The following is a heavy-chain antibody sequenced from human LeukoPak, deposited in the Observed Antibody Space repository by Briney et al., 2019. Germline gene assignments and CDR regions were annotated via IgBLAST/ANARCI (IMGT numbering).Heavy chain of an antibody. V-gene: IGHV3-23*01. D-gene: IGHD3-22*01. Sequence: PGGSLRLSCAASGFTFSDHAMSWVRQAPGKGLEWVSAISGSGGSTYYADSVKGRFTISRDNSKNTLYLQMNSLRAEDTAVYYCAEPEGGYYDIRPDWGQGTLVTVSS. J-gene: IGHJ4*02. CDR1: GFTFSDHA. CDR3: AEPEGGYYDIRPD. CDR2: ISGSGGST.